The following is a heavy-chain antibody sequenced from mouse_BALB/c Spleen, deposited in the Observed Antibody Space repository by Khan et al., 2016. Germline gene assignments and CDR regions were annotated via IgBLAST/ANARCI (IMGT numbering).Heavy chain of an antibody. CDR1: GFTFSSFG. CDR2: ISSDSSTI. CDR3: ARPHYYAMDY. Sequence: EVQLQESGGGLVQPGGSRKLSCAASGFTFSSFGMHWVRQAPEKGLEWVAYISSDSSTIYYADTVKGRFTISRDNPKNTLFLQMTSLRSEDAAMYFCARPHYYAMDYWGQGTSVTVSS. J-gene: IGHJ4*01. V-gene: IGHV5-17*02.